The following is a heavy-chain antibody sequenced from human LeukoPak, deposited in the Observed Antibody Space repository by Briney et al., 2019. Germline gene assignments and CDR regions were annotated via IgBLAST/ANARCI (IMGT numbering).Heavy chain of an antibody. CDR1: GYTFTVYY. D-gene: IGHD6-6*01. Sequence: ASVTVSCKASGYTFTVYYMHWVRQAPGQGLEWMGWINPNSGGTNYAQKFQGRVTMTRDTSISTAYMELSRLRSDDTAVYYCARSIAAREPGYWGQGTLVTVSS. CDR3: ARSIAAREPGY. V-gene: IGHV1-2*02. CDR2: INPNSGGT. J-gene: IGHJ4*02.